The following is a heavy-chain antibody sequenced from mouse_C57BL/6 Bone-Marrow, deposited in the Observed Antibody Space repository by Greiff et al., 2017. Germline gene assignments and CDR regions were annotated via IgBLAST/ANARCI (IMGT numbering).Heavy chain of an antibody. V-gene: IGHV1-64*01. D-gene: IGHD2-2*01. J-gene: IGHJ2*01. CDR1: GYSFTSYW. CDR3: AHGYYLDY. CDR2: IHPNSGST. Sequence: VQLQQPGPELVKPGASVKLSCKASGYSFTSYWMHWVKQRHGQGLEWIGMIHPNSGSTNYNEKFKSKATLTVDKSSSTAYMQLRSLTSEDSAVYYSAHGYYLDYWGQGTTLTVSS.